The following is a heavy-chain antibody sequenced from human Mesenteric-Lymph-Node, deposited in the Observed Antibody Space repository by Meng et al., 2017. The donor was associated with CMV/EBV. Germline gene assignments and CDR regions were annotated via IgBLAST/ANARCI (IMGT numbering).Heavy chain of an antibody. J-gene: IGHJ4*02. D-gene: IGHD1-1*01. Sequence: GGSLRLSCVASGFILSSYSVNWVRQAPGKGLEWVSSISTSSTYIYYADSVKGRFTISRDNAKNSLYLQMNSLRADDTAVYYCARDGNWGQGTLVTVSS. CDR2: ISTSSTYI. V-gene: IGHV3-21*01. CDR1: GFILSSYS. CDR3: ARDGN.